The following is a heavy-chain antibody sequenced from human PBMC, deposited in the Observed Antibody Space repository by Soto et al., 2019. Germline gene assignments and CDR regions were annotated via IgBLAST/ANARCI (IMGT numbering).Heavy chain of an antibody. CDR1: GFTFSSYA. CDR3: AKDSVYYDSSGSPFGY. CDR2: ISGSGGST. V-gene: IGHV3-23*01. Sequence: GGSLRLACAASGFTFSSYAMSWVRQSPGKGLEWVSAISGSGGSTYYADSVKGRFTISRDNSKNTLYLQMNSLRAEDTDVYYCAKDSVYYDSSGSPFGYWGQGTLVTVSS. J-gene: IGHJ4*02. D-gene: IGHD3-22*01.